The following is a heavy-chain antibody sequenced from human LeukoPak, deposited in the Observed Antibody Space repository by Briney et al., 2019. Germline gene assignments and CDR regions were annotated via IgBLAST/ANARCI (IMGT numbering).Heavy chain of an antibody. D-gene: IGHD2-21*02. V-gene: IGHV3-48*04. Sequence: GGSLRPSCTVSGFTFSSYSMHWVRQTPGKGLQWVSYISSTSYTIYYADSVRGRFTISRDNAKSSLYLQMNSLRAEDTGVYFCARAPCGGDCYSVLDPWGQETLVTVSS. CDR3: ARAPCGGDCYSVLDP. CDR2: ISSTSYTI. J-gene: IGHJ5*02. CDR1: GFTFSSYS.